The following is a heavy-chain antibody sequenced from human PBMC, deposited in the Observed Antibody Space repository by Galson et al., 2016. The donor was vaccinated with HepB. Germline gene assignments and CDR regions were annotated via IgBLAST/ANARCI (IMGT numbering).Heavy chain of an antibody. CDR2: INADNGNR. V-gene: IGHV1-3*01. CDR1: GYRFTGYA. CDR3: ARERKGSSGFDSGWFDP. J-gene: IGHJ5*02. Sequence: SCKASGYRFTGYAIHWVRQAPGQRLEWMGWINADNGNRKYSQKFQARVAITMDTPASVAYLELSSLRSEDTAVYYCARERKGSSGFDSGWFDPWGQGTLVIVSS. D-gene: IGHD5-12*01.